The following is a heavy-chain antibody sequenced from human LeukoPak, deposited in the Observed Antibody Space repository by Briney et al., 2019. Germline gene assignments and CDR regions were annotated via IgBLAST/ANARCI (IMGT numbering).Heavy chain of an antibody. D-gene: IGHD6-13*01. CDR2: IRYDGSNK. CDR1: GFTFSSYG. Sequence: GGSLRLSCAASGFTFSSYGMHWVRQAPGKGLEWVAFIRYDGSNKYYADSVKGRFTISRDNSKNTLYLQMNSLRAEDTAVYYCAKDAVYSSSWYEWGTWFDPWGQGTLVTVSS. V-gene: IGHV3-30*02. J-gene: IGHJ5*02. CDR3: AKDAVYSSSWYEWGTWFDP.